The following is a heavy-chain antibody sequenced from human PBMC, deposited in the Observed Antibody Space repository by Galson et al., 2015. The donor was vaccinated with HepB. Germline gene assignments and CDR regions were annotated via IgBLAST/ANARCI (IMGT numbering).Heavy chain of an antibody. Sequence: SVKVSXXXSGGTXNXHDFXXVRQAPGQGLEXXXRIFPILKIADYAQNFQGRGTITADKSTGTAYMELSSLRSEDTAIYYCARADYYNSGGFPTYKKAFDIWSQGTMXTVPS. CDR2: IFPILKIA. D-gene: IGHD3-22*01. CDR3: ARADYYNSGGFPTYKKAFDI. V-gene: IGHV1-69*04. J-gene: IGHJ3*02. CDR1: GGTXNXHD.